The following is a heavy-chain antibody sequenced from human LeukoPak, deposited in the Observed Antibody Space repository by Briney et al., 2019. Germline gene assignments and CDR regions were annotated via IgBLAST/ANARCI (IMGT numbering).Heavy chain of an antibody. CDR2: IRYDGSNK. Sequence: GSLRLSCAASGFTFSSYGMHWVRQAPGKGLEWVAFIRYDGSNKYYADSVKGRFTISRDNSKNTLYLQMNSLRAEDTAVYYCARAAFPVYYFDYWGQGTLVTVSS. CDR3: ARAAFPVYYFDY. J-gene: IGHJ4*02. CDR1: GFTFSSYG. V-gene: IGHV3-30*02. D-gene: IGHD5/OR15-5a*01.